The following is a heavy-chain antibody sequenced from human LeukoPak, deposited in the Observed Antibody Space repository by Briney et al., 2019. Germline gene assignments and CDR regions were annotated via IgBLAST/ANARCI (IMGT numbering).Heavy chain of an antibody. J-gene: IGHJ6*02. CDR3: AKDRGVYAETYYYYGMDV. Sequence: PGGSLRLSCTASGFTFSTYWMTWVRQAPGKGLEWVANIKEDGSESYYVDSVKGRFTISRDNAKNSLYLQINSLSVEDTAVYYCAKDRGVYAETYYYYGMDVWGQGTTVTVSS. D-gene: IGHD5/OR15-5a*01. CDR2: IKEDGSES. CDR1: GFTFSTYW. V-gene: IGHV3-7*01.